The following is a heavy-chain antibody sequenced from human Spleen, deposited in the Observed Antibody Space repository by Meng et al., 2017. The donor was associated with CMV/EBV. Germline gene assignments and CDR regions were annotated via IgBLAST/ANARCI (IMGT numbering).Heavy chain of an antibody. D-gene: IGHD3/OR15-3a*01. J-gene: IGHJ5*02. CDR1: GFKFGDFA. CDR2: IRSKAYGGTS. CDR3: MDLVGS. Sequence: GGSLRLSCTASGFKFGDFALGWVRQASGKGLEWVGFIRSKAYGGTSEYAASVKGRFNISRDDSKSIAYLQMNSLKTEDTAVYYCMDLVGSWGQGTLVTVSS. V-gene: IGHV3-49*04.